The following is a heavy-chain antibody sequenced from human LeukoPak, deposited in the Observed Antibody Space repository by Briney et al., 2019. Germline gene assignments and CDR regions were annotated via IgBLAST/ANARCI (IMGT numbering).Heavy chain of an antibody. CDR1: GGSISSYY. CDR2: IYHSGST. V-gene: IGHV4-59*08. J-gene: IGHJ4*02. CDR3: ARTRYSSPYYYDY. Sequence: PSETLSLTCTVSGGSISSYYWSWIRQPPGRGLEWIGDIYHSGSTNFNPSLKSRVTISVDKSKNQFSLRLSSATAADTAVYYCARTRYSSPYYYDYWGQGTLVTVSS. D-gene: IGHD6-13*01.